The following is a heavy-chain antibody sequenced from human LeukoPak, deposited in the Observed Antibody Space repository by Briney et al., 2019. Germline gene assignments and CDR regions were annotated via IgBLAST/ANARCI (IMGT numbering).Heavy chain of an antibody. D-gene: IGHD4-17*01. CDR3: ARCPTVIPHWFDP. J-gene: IGHJ5*02. V-gene: IGHV1-2*02. Sequence: ASVKVSCKASGYTFTGYYMHWVRQAPGQGLEWMGWINPNSGGTNYAQKFQGRVTMTRDTSISTAYMELSRLRSDDTAVYYCARCPTVIPHWFDPWGQGTLVTVSS. CDR1: GYTFTGYY. CDR2: INPNSGGT.